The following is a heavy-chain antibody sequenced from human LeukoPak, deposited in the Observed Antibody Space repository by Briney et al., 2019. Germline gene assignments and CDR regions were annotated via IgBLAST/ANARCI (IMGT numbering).Heavy chain of an antibody. CDR3: ARVPTVTFFDY. D-gene: IGHD4-17*01. CDR2: IYTSGST. J-gene: IGHJ4*02. V-gene: IGHV4-61*02. Sequence: PSEALSLTCTVSGGSISSGSYYWSWIRQPAGKGLEWVGRIYTSGSTNYNPALKSRVTISVDTSKNQFSLRLGSVTAADTAVYFCARVPTVTFFDYWGQGTLVTVSS. CDR1: GGSISSGSYY.